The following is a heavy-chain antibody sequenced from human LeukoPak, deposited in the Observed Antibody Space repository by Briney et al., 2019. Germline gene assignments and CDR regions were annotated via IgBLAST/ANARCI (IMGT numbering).Heavy chain of an antibody. V-gene: IGHV3-64*01. CDR1: GFTFSNYP. D-gene: IGHD2/OR15-2a*01. J-gene: IGHJ3*02. CDR2: VSSNGAST. CDR3: AREISRGFDI. Sequence: GGSLRLSCAASGFTFSNYPMHWVRQAPGKGLESVSAVSSNGASTYYENSVKDRFIVSRDNSKNTLYLQLGNLRAEDTAVYYCAREISRGFDIWGQGTMVTVSS.